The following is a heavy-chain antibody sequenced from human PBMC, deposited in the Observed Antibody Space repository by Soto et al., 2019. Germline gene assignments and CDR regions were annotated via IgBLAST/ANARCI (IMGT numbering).Heavy chain of an antibody. V-gene: IGHV1-3*04. CDR3: ARVDGTY. Sequence: QVQLVQSGAEGKKPGASVKVSCKASGYGFTSYAIHWVRQAPGQGLEWMGWINTDNGKTKYSQKFQGRVTITRDTSASAAYMQLSSLRSEDTAVYYCARVDGTYWGQGTLVIVSS. J-gene: IGHJ4*02. CDR2: INTDNGKT. CDR1: GYGFTSYA. D-gene: IGHD1-26*01.